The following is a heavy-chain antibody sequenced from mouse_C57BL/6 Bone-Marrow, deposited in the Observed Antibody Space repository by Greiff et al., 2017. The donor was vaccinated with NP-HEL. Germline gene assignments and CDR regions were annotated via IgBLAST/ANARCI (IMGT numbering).Heavy chain of an antibody. CDR3: ARSLITTVVARDYFGY. D-gene: IGHD1-1*01. Sequence: QVQLQQPGAELVKPGASVKLSCKASGYTFTSYWMHWVKQRPGQGLEWIGMIHPNSGSTNYNEKFKSKATLTVDKSSSTAYMQLSSLTSEDSAVYYCARSLITTVVARDYFGYWGQGTTLTVSS. J-gene: IGHJ2*01. V-gene: IGHV1-64*01. CDR1: GYTFTSYW. CDR2: IHPNSGST.